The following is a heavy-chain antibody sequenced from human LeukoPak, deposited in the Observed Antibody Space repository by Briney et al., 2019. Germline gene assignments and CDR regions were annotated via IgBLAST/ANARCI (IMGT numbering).Heavy chain of an antibody. CDR1: GFTFSSYW. J-gene: IGHJ2*01. CDR2: IKQDGSEK. V-gene: IGHV3-7*01. Sequence: GGSLRLSCAASGFTFSSYWMSWVRQAPGKGLEWVANIKQDGSEKYYVDSVKGRFTISRDNAKNSLYLQMNSLRAEDTAVYYCAREGEVCSGGSCYSSWYFDLWGRGTLVTVSS. CDR3: AREGEVCSGGSCYSSWYFDL. D-gene: IGHD2-15*01.